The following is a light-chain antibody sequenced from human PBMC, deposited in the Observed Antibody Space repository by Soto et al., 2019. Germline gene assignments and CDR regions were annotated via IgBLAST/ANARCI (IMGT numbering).Light chain of an antibody. CDR1: QSLLFSDGNTY. V-gene: IGKV2-30*01. J-gene: IGKJ1*01. CDR3: RQSVQWPWT. CDR2: NVS. Sequence: DVVMTQSPLSLPVILGEPASISCWSSQSLLFSDGNTYFNWFQQRPGQSPRRLFYNVSNRDSGVPDRFSGSGSGTDVTLKISRVEAEDVGIYYCRQSVQWPWTFGQGTTVEIK.